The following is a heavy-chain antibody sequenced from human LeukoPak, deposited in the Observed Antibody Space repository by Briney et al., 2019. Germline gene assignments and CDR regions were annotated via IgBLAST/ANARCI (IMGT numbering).Heavy chain of an antibody. CDR3: AKGDSSGYYKFDYFDY. D-gene: IGHD3-22*01. J-gene: IGHJ4*02. CDR2: IRYDGSNK. V-gene: IGHV3-30*02. CDR1: GFTFSSYG. Sequence: GGSLRLSCAASGFTFSSYGMHWVREAPGKGLEWVAFIRYDGSNKYYADSVKGRFTISRDNSKNTLYLQMNSLRAEDTAVYYCAKGDSSGYYKFDYFDYWGQGTLVTVSS.